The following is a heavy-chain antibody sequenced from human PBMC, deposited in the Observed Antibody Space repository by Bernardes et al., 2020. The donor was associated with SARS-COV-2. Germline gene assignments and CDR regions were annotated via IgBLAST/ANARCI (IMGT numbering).Heavy chain of an antibody. Sequence: ASVKVSCKASGYTFTGYFIHWVRQAPGQRLEWMGWINPNTGGTNYVQKFQGRVTMTRDTSITTAYMELSWLGSDDTAIYYCARSPRYSSSHHFDYWGQGTLVTVSS. D-gene: IGHD6-13*01. CDR1: GYTFTGYF. V-gene: IGHV1-2*02. CDR3: ARSPRYSSSHHFDY. J-gene: IGHJ4*02. CDR2: INPNTGGT.